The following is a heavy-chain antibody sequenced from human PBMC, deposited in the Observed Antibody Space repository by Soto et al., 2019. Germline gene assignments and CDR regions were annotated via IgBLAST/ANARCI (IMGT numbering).Heavy chain of an antibody. CDR1: GFTFSSYA. J-gene: IGHJ6*02. D-gene: IGHD2-21*01. CDR3: ARGEGGRVVRYYYGMDV. CDR2: IWYDGSNK. Sequence: GGSLRLSCAASGFTFSSYAMHWVRQAPGKGLEWVAVIWYDGSNKFYADSVKGRFTISRDNSKNMLYLQMNSLRAEDTAVYYCARGEGGRVVRYYYGMDVWGQGTTVTVSS. V-gene: IGHV3-33*08.